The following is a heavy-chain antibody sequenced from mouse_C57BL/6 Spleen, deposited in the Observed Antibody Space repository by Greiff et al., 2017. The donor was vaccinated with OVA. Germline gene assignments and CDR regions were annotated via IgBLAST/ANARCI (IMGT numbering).Heavy chain of an antibody. V-gene: IGHV5-4*01. D-gene: IGHD3-2*02. Sequence: EVQLVESGGGLVKPGGSLKLSCAASGFTFSSYAMSWVRQTPEKRLEWVATISDGGSYTYYPDNVKGRFTISRDNAKNNLYLQMSHLKSEDTAMYYCARGWEWAQATGYYFDYWGQGTTLTVSS. CDR3: ARGWEWAQATGYYFDY. CDR2: ISDGGSYT. J-gene: IGHJ2*01. CDR1: GFTFSSYA.